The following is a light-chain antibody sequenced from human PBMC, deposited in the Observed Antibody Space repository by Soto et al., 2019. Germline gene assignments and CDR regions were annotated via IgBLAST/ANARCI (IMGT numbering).Light chain of an antibody. V-gene: IGLV2-8*01. CDR3: NSYAGSDNVI. J-gene: IGLJ2*01. CDR2: EVN. CDR1: SSDVGGHNY. Sequence: QSVLTQPPSASGSPGQSVTISCTGTSSDVGGHNYVSWYQQHPGKAPKLLIYEVNHRPSGVPDRFSGSKSGNTASLTVSGLQAEDEADYYCNSYAGSDNVIFGGGTELTVL.